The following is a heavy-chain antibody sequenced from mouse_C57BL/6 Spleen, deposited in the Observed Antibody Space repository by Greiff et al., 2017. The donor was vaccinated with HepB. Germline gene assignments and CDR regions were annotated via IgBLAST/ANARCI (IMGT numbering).Heavy chain of an antibody. D-gene: IGHD1-1*01. CDR3: ARKLRNGSSYYWYFDV. Sequence: VQRVESGAELVKPGASVKISCKASGYAFSSYWMNWVKQRPGKGLEWIGQIYPGDGDTNYNGKFKGKATLTADKSSSTAYMQLSSLTSEDSAVYFCARKLRNGSSYYWYFDVWGTGTTVTVSS. J-gene: IGHJ1*03. V-gene: IGHV1-80*01. CDR1: GYAFSSYW. CDR2: IYPGDGDT.